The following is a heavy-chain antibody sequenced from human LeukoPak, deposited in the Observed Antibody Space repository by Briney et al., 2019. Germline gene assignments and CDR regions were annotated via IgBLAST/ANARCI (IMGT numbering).Heavy chain of an antibody. J-gene: IGHJ4*02. CDR2: MSASGSTT. D-gene: IGHD3-10*01. CDR3: ARGGSQPITMHVFDY. CDR1: GLTFSSYA. V-gene: IGHV3-23*01. Sequence: GGSLRLSCAASGLTFSSYAMSWGRQAPGKGLEWVSIMSASGSTTYYADSVKGRFTISRDNSKNTVYSQMNSLRADDTAVYYCARGGSQPITMHVFDYWGQGTLVTVSS.